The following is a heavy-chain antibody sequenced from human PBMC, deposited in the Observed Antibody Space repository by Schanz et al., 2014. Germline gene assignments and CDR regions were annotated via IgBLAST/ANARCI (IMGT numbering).Heavy chain of an antibody. CDR3: AKGMGYCSGGTCYDYYYYGLDV. CDR2: LSGSGGSK. CDR1: GFTFSSYA. J-gene: IGHJ6*02. Sequence: EVQLLESGGGLVQPGGSLKLSCAASGFTFSSYARSWVRQAPGKGLEWVSALSGSGGSKYYADSVKGRFTISRDNSENTLYLQMNSLSADDTAVFYCAKGMGYCSGGTCYDYYYYGLDVWGQGTTVTVSS. V-gene: IGHV3-23*01. D-gene: IGHD2-15*01.